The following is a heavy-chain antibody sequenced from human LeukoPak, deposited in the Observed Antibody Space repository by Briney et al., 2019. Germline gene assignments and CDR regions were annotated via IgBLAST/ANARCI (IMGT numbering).Heavy chain of an antibody. D-gene: IGHD3-3*01. J-gene: IGHJ5*02. Sequence: ASVKVSCKVSGYTLTELSMHWVRQAPGKGLEWMGGFDPEDGETIYAQKFQGRVTMTEDTSTDTAYMELSSLRSEDTAVYYCARVFYDFWSGWSNWFDPWGQGTLVTVSS. V-gene: IGHV1-24*01. CDR3: ARVFYDFWSGWSNWFDP. CDR2: FDPEDGET. CDR1: GYTLTELS.